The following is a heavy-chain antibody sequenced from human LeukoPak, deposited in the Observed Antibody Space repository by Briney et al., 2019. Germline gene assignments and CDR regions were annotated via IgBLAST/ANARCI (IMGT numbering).Heavy chain of an antibody. J-gene: IGHJ4*02. D-gene: IGHD5/OR15-5a*01. Sequence: SETLSLTCTVSGGSISSSSYYWGWIRQPPGKGLEWIGSIYYSGSTYYNPSLKSRVTISVDMSKNQFSLKLSSVTAADTAVYYCARWVSTPRGYFDYWGQGTLVTVSS. V-gene: IGHV4-39*01. CDR3: ARWVSTPRGYFDY. CDR2: IYYSGST. CDR1: GGSISSSSYY.